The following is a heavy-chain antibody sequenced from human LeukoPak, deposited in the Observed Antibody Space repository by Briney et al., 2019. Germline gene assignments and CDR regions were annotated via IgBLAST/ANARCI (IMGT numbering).Heavy chain of an antibody. CDR3: ARDGNTYAFDI. D-gene: IGHD2/OR15-2a*01. Sequence: SQTLSLTCTVSGGSISSYYWSWIRQPPGKGLEWIGYIYYSGSTNYNPSLKSRVTILVDTSKNQFSLKLSSVTAADTAVYYCARDGNTYAFDIWGQGTMVTVSS. J-gene: IGHJ3*02. CDR2: IYYSGST. V-gene: IGHV4-59*01. CDR1: GGSISSYY.